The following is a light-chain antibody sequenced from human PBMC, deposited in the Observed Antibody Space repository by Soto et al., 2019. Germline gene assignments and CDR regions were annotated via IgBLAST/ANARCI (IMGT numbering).Light chain of an antibody. J-gene: IGLJ1*01. CDR3: GTRDSSLGARYV. CDR2: DNN. CDR1: SSNIGNNY. V-gene: IGLV1-51*01. Sequence: QSVLTQPPSVSAAPGQKVTISCSGSSSNIGNNYVSWYQQLPGTAPKLLIYDNNKRPSGIPDRFSGSKSGTSATLGITGLQTGDEADYYCGTRDSSLGARYVFGTVTKLTVL.